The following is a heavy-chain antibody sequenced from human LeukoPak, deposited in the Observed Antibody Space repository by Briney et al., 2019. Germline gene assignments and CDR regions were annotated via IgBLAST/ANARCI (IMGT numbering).Heavy chain of an antibody. CDR1: GYTFTGYY. J-gene: IGHJ4*02. V-gene: IGHV1-2*02. D-gene: IGHD6-19*01. Sequence: AASVKVSCKASGYTFTGYYMHWVRQAPGQGLEWMGWINPNTGGTNYAQKFQGRVTMTRDTSNSATYMELNRLRFDDTAVYFCARGAIVSYTSGWYVNYWGQGTLVTVSS. CDR3: ARGAIVSYTSGWYVNY. CDR2: INPNTGGT.